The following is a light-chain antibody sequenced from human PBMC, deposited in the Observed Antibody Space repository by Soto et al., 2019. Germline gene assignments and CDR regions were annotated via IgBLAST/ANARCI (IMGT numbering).Light chain of an antibody. Sequence: EIVMTQSPATLSVSPGERATLSCRASQTIGTNLAWYQQKPGQAPRLLIYDAAIRATAIPDRFSGSGSGTEFTLTISSLQSEDFATYYCQKYNSAPWTFGQGTKVDIK. V-gene: IGKV3-15*01. CDR2: DAA. CDR3: QKYNSAPWT. CDR1: QTIGTN. J-gene: IGKJ1*01.